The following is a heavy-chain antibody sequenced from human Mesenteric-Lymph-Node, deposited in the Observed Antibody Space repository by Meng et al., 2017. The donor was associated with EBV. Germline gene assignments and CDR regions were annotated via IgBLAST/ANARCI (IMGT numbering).Heavy chain of an antibody. CDR2: ISWDGGTT. CDR3: VKDIEVGRPNYDF. J-gene: IGHJ4*02. CDR1: GFTFDDYT. V-gene: IGHV3-43*01. Sequence: MVAAGGVRAQPWGSLSISCAASGFTFDDYTMHWVRQVPGKGLEWVSLISWDGGTTDYIDSVKGRFTTSRDNSKNSLYLQMDKLRIEDTAFYYCVKDIEVGRPNYDFWGQGILVTVSS. D-gene: IGHD6-6*01.